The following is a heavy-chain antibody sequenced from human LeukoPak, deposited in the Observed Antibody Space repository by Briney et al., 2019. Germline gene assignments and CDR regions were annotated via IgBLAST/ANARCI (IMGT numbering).Heavy chain of an antibody. CDR3: ARDSRIAAATNNWFDP. V-gene: IGHV3-7*03. D-gene: IGHD6-13*01. Sequence: PGGSLRLSCAASGFTFSSYAMHWVRQAPGKGLEWVANIKQDGSEKYYVDSVKGRFTISRDNAKNSLYLQMNSLRAEDTAVYYCARDSRIAAATNNWFDPWGQGTLVIVSS. CDR1: GFTFSSYA. CDR2: IKQDGSEK. J-gene: IGHJ5*02.